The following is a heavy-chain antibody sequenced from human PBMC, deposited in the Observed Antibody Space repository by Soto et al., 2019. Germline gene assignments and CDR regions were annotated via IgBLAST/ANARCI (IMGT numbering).Heavy chain of an antibody. D-gene: IGHD3-9*01. J-gene: IGHJ4*02. CDR3: APFDWLTHY. Sequence: QLQLQESGPGLVKPSETLSLTCTVSGGSISSSSYYWGWIRQPPGTGLECIGRIYYSGSTCSNPSRKSRVTISVDTSKNQFSLKLGSVTAADTAVYYCAPFDWLTHYWGQGTLVTVSS. V-gene: IGHV4-39*01. CDR1: GGSISSSSYY. CDR2: IYYSGST.